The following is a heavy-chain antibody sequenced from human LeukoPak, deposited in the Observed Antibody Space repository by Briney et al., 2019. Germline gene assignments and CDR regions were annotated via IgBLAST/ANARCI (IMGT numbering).Heavy chain of an antibody. J-gene: IGHJ6*02. Sequence: GGSLRLSCAASGFTFDDYAMHWVRQAPGKGLEWVSSISSSSSYIYYADSVKGRFTISRDNAKNSLYLQMNSLRAEDTAVYYCARDHVYSNYYYYGMDVWGQGTAVTVSS. CDR3: ARDHVYSNYYYYGMDV. CDR1: GFTFDDYA. CDR2: ISSSSSYI. V-gene: IGHV3-21*01. D-gene: IGHD4-11*01.